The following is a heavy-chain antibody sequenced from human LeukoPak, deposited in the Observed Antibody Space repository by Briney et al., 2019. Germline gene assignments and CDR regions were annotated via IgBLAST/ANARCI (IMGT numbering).Heavy chain of an antibody. V-gene: IGHV3-11*04. D-gene: IGHD3-22*01. CDR3: ARDGRYYDSSGYYPRAYYYMDV. Sequence: GGSLRLSCAASGFTFSDYYMSWIRQAPGKGLEWVSYISSSGSTIYYADSVKGRFTISRDNAKNSLYLQMNSLRAEDAAVYYCARDGRYYDSSGYYPRAYYYMDVWGKGTTVTVSS. J-gene: IGHJ6*03. CDR2: ISSSGSTI. CDR1: GFTFSDYY.